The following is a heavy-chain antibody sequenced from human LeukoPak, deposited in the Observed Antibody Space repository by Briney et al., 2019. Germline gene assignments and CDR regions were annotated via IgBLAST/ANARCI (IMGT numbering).Heavy chain of an antibody. Sequence: ATVKVSCKVSGYTLTELSMHWVRQAPGKRLEWMGGFDPEDGETIYAQKFQGRVTMTEDTSTDTAYMELSSLRSEDTAVYYCATGEAKQSYYYYMDVWGKGTTVTVSS. J-gene: IGHJ6*03. CDR2: FDPEDGET. D-gene: IGHD6-19*01. CDR1: GYTLTELS. V-gene: IGHV1-24*01. CDR3: ATGEAKQSYYYYMDV.